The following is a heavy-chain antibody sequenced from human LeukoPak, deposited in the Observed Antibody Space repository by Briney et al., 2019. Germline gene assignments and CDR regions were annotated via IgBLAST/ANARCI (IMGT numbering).Heavy chain of an antibody. CDR3: ARFTYYDILTGYYVFDY. D-gene: IGHD3-9*01. CDR2: IYYSGST. J-gene: IGHJ4*02. V-gene: IGHV4-59*01. Sequence: SETLSLTCTVSGGSISSYYWSWIRQPPGKGLEWIGYIYYSGSTNYNPSLKSRVTISVDTSKNQFSLKLSSVTAADTAVYYCARFTYYDILTGYYVFDYWGQGTLVTVSS. CDR1: GGSISSYY.